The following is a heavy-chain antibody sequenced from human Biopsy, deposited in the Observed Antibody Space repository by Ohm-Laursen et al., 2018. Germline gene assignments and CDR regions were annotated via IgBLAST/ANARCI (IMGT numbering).Heavy chain of an antibody. J-gene: IGHJ5*02. D-gene: IGHD2-2*01. V-gene: IGHV4-4*08. CDR3: ARRPYTRDNWFDP. Sequence: GTLSLTCTVSGGSLCLSYWSWIRQPPGKGLEWSGYIYSSWGSDYNPSLKSRVTISLDTSKYQFPLTLTSVTVADAVIYYCARRPYTRDNWFDPWGQGTLVTVSS. CDR1: GGSLCLSY. CDR2: IYSSWGS.